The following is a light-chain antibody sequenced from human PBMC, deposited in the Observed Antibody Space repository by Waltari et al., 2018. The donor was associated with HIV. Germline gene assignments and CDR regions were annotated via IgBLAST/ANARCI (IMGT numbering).Light chain of an antibody. J-gene: IGKJ4*01. V-gene: IGKV4-1*01. Sequence: DIVMTQSPDSLAVSLGERATINCKSSQSVLYSSNNKNYLAWYQQKQGQSPKLLIYWASTREFGVPDRFSGSGSGTDFTLTISSLQAEDLAVYYCQQYYSTPLTFGGGTKVEIK. CDR1: QSVLYSSNNKNY. CDR3: QQYYSTPLT. CDR2: WAS.